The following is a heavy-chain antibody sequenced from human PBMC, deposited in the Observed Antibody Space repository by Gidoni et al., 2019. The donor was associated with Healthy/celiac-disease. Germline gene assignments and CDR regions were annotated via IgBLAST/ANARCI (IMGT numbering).Heavy chain of an antibody. CDR1: GGSISSYY. V-gene: IGHV4-59*01. D-gene: IGHD6-6*01. CDR2: IYYSGST. Sequence: QVQLQESGPGLVKPSATLSLTCTVPGGSISSYYWSWIRQPPGKGLEWIGYIYYSGSTNYNPSLKSRVTISVDTSKNQFSLKLSSVTAADTAVYYCARGGEQLPRKGDYYGMDVWGQGTTVTVSS. CDR3: ARGGEQLPRKGDYYGMDV. J-gene: IGHJ6*02.